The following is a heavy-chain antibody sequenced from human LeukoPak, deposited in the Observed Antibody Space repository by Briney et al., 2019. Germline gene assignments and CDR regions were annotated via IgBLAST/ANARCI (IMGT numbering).Heavy chain of an antibody. D-gene: IGHD2-15*01. CDR2: INPNSGGT. V-gene: IGHV1-2*02. CDR1: GYTFTGYY. Sequence: ASVKVSCKASGYTFTGYYMHWVRQAPGQGLEWMGWINPNSGGTDYAQKFQGRVTMTRDTSISTAYMELSRLRSDDTAVYYCARDLIVVVVAATARVNWFDPWGQGTLVTVSS. CDR3: ARDLIVVVVAATARVNWFDP. J-gene: IGHJ5*02.